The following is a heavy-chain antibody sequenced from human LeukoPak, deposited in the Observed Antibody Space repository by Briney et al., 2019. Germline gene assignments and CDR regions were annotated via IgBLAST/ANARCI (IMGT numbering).Heavy chain of an antibody. D-gene: IGHD1-14*01. CDR3: ARQPGGTAAFDI. CDR2: VRYTGGET. J-gene: IGHJ3*02. V-gene: IGHV4-59*08. Sequence: SETLSLTCTVSGGSINSYYWSWIRQPPGKGLEWIGYVRYTGGETNYNPSLKSRLTISVDTSKNQFSLTLTSVTAADTAVYYCARQPGGTAAFDIWAQGTMVTVSS. CDR1: GGSINSYY.